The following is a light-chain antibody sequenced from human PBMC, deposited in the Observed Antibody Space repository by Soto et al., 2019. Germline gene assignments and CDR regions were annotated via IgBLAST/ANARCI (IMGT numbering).Light chain of an antibody. Sequence: EIVLTQSPATLSLSPGERATLSCRASQSVSSYLAWYQQKPGQAPRLLIYDASNRATGFPARFSGSGSGTDFTLTISSLEPEDFAVYYCQQRSNWPPGLTFGGGTKVEIK. CDR2: DAS. J-gene: IGKJ4*01. CDR1: QSVSSY. V-gene: IGKV3-11*01. CDR3: QQRSNWPPGLT.